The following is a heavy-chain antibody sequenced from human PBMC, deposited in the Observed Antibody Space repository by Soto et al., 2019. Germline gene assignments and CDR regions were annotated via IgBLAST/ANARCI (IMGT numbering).Heavy chain of an antibody. CDR1: GFTFSSYA. Sequence: GGSLRLSCAAAGFTFSSYAMSWVRQAAGKGLELVSAISGSGGSTYYADSVKGRFTISRDNSKNTLYLQMNSLRAEDTAVYYCAKYRTDGDYYYGMDVWGHRTKVPVSS. CDR2: ISGSGGST. CDR3: AKYRTDGDYYYGMDV. D-gene: IGHD3-16*01. V-gene: IGHV3-23*01. J-gene: IGHJ6*02.